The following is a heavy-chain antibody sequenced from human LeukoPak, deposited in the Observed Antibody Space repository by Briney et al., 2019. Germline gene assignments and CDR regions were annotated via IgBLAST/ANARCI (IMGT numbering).Heavy chain of an antibody. D-gene: IGHD2-2*02. CDR2: IYYSGST. CDR1: GGSISSSSYY. CDR3: ARATLARAAAIYWFDP. V-gene: IGHV4-39*01. J-gene: IGHJ5*02. Sequence: SETLSLTCTVSGGSISSSSYYWGWIRQPPGKGLEWIGSIYYSGSTYYNPSLKSRVTISVDTSKNQFSLKLSSVTAADTAVYYCARATLARAAAIYWFDPWGQGTLVTVSS.